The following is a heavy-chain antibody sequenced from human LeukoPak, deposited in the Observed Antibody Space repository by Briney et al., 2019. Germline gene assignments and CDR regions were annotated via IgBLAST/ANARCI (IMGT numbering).Heavy chain of an antibody. CDR3: ARVSDDILTGYDY. Sequence: GGSLRLSCAASGFTFSSYAMHWVRQAPGKGLEWVAVISYDGSNKYYADSVKGRFTISRDNAKNSLYLQMNSLRAEDTAVYYCARVSDDILTGYDYWGQGTLVTVSS. CDR2: ISYDGSNK. CDR1: GFTFSSYA. J-gene: IGHJ4*02. V-gene: IGHV3-30-3*01. D-gene: IGHD3-9*01.